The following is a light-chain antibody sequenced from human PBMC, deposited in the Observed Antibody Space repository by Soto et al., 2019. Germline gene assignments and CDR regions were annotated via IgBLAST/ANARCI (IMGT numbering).Light chain of an antibody. J-gene: IGKJ1*01. CDR2: GAS. V-gene: IGKV3-20*01. Sequence: EIVMTQSTATLSVSPGERATLSCRASQSVSSRLAWYQQKPGQGPRLLIYGASSRATGTPDRFSVSESGTDGTITINRLEPEDGSLYYCQQSGSSPPTFCQGTKVDIK. CDR1: QSVSSR. CDR3: QQSGSSPPT.